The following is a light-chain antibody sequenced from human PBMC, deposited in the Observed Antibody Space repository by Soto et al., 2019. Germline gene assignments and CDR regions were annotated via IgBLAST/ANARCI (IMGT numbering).Light chain of an antibody. V-gene: IGKV3-11*01. CDR2: VAS. CDR1: QSVSSY. Sequence: EIVLTQSPATLSLSPGERATLSGRASQSVSSYLAWYQQTPGQAPRLLIYVASNRATGIPDRFSGSGSGTDFTLTISSLEPEDLGVYFCQQRSNWPPLYTFGQGTKLEIK. J-gene: IGKJ2*01. CDR3: QQRSNWPPLYT.